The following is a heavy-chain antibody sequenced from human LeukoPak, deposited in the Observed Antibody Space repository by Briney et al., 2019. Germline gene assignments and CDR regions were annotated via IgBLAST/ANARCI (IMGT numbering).Heavy chain of an antibody. CDR3: ARGDFWSGYRPLYYYGMDV. Sequence: ASVKVSCKASGYTFTSYYMHWVRQAPGQGLEWMGWISAYNGNTNYAQKLQGRVTMTTDTSTSTAYMELRSLGSDDTAVYYCARGDFWSGYRPLYYYGMDVWGQGTTVTVSS. CDR1: GYTFTSYY. J-gene: IGHJ6*02. V-gene: IGHV1-18*04. CDR2: ISAYNGNT. D-gene: IGHD3-3*01.